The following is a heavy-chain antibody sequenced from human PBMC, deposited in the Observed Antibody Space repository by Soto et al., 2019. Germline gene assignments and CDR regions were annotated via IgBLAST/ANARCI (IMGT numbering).Heavy chain of an antibody. D-gene: IGHD3-3*01. Sequence: SETLSLTCAVYGWSFSGYYWSWIRQPPGKGLEWIGEINHSGSTNYNPSLKSRVTISVDTSKNQFSLKLSSVTAADTAVYYCARFKPLQDYDFWSGYPWSQGTLVTVSS. V-gene: IGHV4-34*01. CDR1: GWSFSGYY. J-gene: IGHJ5*02. CDR2: INHSGST. CDR3: ARFKPLQDYDFWSGYP.